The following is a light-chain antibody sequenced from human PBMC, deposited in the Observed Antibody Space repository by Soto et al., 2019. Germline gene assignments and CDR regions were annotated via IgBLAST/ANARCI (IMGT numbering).Light chain of an antibody. CDR1: HSVSSTY. Sequence: EIVLTQSPGTLSLSPGERATLSCRASHSVSSTYLAWYQQKPGQAPRLLIYGASSRATGIPDRFSGSGSGTDFTLTISRLEPEDFAVYYCQQYGNSPYTFSQGTKLEIK. V-gene: IGKV3-20*01. CDR2: GAS. J-gene: IGKJ2*01. CDR3: QQYGNSPYT.